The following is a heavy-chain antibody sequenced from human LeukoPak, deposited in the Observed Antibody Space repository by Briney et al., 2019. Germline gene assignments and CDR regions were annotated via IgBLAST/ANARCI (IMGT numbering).Heavy chain of an antibody. V-gene: IGHV4-59*08. CDR1: GGSISSYY. D-gene: IGHD4-17*01. J-gene: IGHJ4*02. Sequence: SETLSLTCTVSGGSISSYYWSWIRQPPGKGLEWIGYIYYTGGTNYNPSLRSRVTISVDTSKNQFSLKLTSVTAADTAVYYCVRGGNYGDYDGYFDYWGQGTLLTVSS. CDR3: VRGGNYGDYDGYFDY. CDR2: IYYTGGT.